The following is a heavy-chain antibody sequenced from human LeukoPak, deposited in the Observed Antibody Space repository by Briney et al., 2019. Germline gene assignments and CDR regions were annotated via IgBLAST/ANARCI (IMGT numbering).Heavy chain of an antibody. CDR3: ASGFSSSYSFDSSGSYFDY. CDR1: GYTFTGYY. CDR2: INPNSGGT. V-gene: IGHV1-2*02. J-gene: IGHJ4*02. Sequence: ASVKVSCKASGYTFTGYYIHWVRQAPGQGLERMGWINPNSGGTNYAQKFQGRVTMTRDTSVSTAYMELSRLRSDDTAVYYCASGFSSSYSFDSSGSYFDYWGQGTLVTVSS. D-gene: IGHD3-22*01.